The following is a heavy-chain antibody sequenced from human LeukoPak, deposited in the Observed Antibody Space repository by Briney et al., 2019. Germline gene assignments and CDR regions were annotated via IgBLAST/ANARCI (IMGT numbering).Heavy chain of an antibody. V-gene: IGHV3-7*03. CDR1: GFTFSSSW. CDR2: IKPDGSEK. CDR3: AKSDDIVVVPAAPFDP. J-gene: IGHJ5*02. Sequence: GGSLRLSCAASGFTFSSSWMSWVRQAPGKGLEGLANIKPDGSEKFHVDSVKGRFTISRDNSKSSLSLQMNSLSAEDTAVYYCAKSDDIVVVPAAPFDPWGQGTLVTVSS. D-gene: IGHD2-2*01.